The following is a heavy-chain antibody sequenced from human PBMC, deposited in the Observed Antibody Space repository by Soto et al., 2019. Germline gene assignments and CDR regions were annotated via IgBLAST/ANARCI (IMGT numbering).Heavy chain of an antibody. CDR3: TRGPRPISTGTGAY. J-gene: IGHJ4*02. D-gene: IGHD3-10*01. CDR2: IYNDGSYT. Sequence: GGSLRLSCAASGFIFKMYWMHWVRQTPGKGLVWISRIYNDGSYTDYADSVKGRFTISRDNVNDTLYLQMNNLRAEDSGLYYCTRGPRPISTGTGAYWGQGTQVTVSS. V-gene: IGHV3-74*01. CDR1: GFIFKMYW.